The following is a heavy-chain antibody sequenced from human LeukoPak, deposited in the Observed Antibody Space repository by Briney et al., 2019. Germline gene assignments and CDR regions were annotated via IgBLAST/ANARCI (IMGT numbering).Heavy chain of an antibody. CDR1: GGSVSSGISY. J-gene: IGHJ4*02. Sequence: KSSETLSLTCTVSGGSVSSGISYWNWIRQPAGKGLEWIGRIYASGGANYNPSIQSRVTISVDTSKNQFSLKLKSVTAADTAVYYCAHSRWLRDANFDYWGQGTLVTVSS. CDR2: IYASGGA. D-gene: IGHD6-13*01. V-gene: IGHV4-61*02. CDR3: AHSRWLRDANFDY.